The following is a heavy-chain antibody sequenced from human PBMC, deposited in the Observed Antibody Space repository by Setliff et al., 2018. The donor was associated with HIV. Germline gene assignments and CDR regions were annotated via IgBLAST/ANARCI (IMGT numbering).Heavy chain of an antibody. D-gene: IGHD3-22*01. CDR3: ARDYQRDYYDSSGYPFGC. J-gene: IGHJ4*02. CDR1: GFTFSSYS. V-gene: IGHV3-21*01. CDR2: ISSSSSYI. Sequence: LRLSCAASGFTFSSYSMNWVRQAPGKGLEWVSSISSSSSYIYYADSVKGRFTISRDNAKNSLYLQMNSLRAEDTAVYYCARDYQRDYYDSSGYPFGCWGQGTLVTVSS.